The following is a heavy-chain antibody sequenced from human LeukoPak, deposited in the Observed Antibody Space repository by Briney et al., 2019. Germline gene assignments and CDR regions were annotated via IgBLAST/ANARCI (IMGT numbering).Heavy chain of an antibody. J-gene: IGHJ5*02. CDR2: ICTSGSN. D-gene: IGHD6-25*01. Sequence: PSQTLSLNCTVSGVSISSGSYYWSWIRQPAGKGLEWIGRICTSGSNNYNPSLKSRVTISVNTSKNQFSLKLSSVTAADTAVYYCARERQRDFYNWFDPWGQGTLVTVSS. CDR3: ARERQRDFYNWFDP. CDR1: GVSISSGSYY. V-gene: IGHV4-61*02.